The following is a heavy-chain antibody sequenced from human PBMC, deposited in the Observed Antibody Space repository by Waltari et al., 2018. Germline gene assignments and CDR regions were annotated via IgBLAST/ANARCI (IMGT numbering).Heavy chain of an antibody. CDR3: ARQGRLYYYGSGRDSRNIDY. CDR1: GGSFSGYY. D-gene: IGHD3-10*01. V-gene: IGHV4-34*01. J-gene: IGHJ4*02. CDR2: INHSGST. Sequence: QVQLQQWGAGLLKPSETLSLTCAVYGGSFSGYYWSWIRQPPGKGLEWIGEINHSGSTNYNPSLKSRVTISVDTSKNQFSLKLSSVTAADTAVYYCARQGRLYYYGSGRDSRNIDYWGQGTLVTVSS.